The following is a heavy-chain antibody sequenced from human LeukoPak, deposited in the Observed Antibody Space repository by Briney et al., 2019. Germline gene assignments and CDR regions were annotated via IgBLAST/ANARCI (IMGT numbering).Heavy chain of an antibody. D-gene: IGHD3-22*01. CDR1: GFTFMNYA. Sequence: GGSLRLSCVASGFTFMNYAMSWVRQSPGKGLEWISAISNDGVYTLHADSVKGRLTISRDNSKNTLYLQMDSLRAEDTAIYYCAKGSSGGRPYYFDYWGQGTLVTVSS. J-gene: IGHJ4*02. CDR3: AKGSSGGRPYYFDY. V-gene: IGHV3-23*01. CDR2: ISNDGVYT.